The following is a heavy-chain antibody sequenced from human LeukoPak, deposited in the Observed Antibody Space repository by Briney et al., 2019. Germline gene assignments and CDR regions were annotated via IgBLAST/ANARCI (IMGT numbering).Heavy chain of an antibody. D-gene: IGHD1-7*01. CDR2: IYYSGST. CDR3: ARCRLDDELFDY. V-gene: IGHV4-39*07. CDR1: GGSISSSSYY. J-gene: IGHJ4*02. Sequence: PSETLSLTCTVSGGSISSSSYYWGWIRQPPGKGLEWIGSIYYSGSTYYNPSLKSRVTISVDTSKNQFSLKLSSVTAADTAVYYCARCRLDDELFDYWGQGTLVTVSS.